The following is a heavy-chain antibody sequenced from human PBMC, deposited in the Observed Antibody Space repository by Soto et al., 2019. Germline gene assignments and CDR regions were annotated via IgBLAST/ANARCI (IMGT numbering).Heavy chain of an antibody. J-gene: IGHJ6*02. Sequence: QGHLVQSGAEVKKPGTSVKVSCKASGYTFTRYGISWVWQAPGQGLEWMGWISGYNGDTNYAQNLQSRVTMTIDTSTSTAYMELRSLTSDDTAVYYCAKNWQPPYYYYGLDVWGQGTTVTVSS. CDR2: ISGYNGDT. CDR3: AKNWQPPYYYYGLDV. CDR1: GYTFTRYG. V-gene: IGHV1-18*01.